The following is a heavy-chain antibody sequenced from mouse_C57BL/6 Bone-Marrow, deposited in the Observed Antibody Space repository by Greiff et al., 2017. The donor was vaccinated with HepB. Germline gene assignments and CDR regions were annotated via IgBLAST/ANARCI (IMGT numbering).Heavy chain of an antibody. J-gene: IGHJ3*01. V-gene: IGHV7-1*01. CDR2: SRNKANDYTT. CDR1: GFTFSDFY. Sequence: EVNVVESGGGLVQSGRSLRLSCATSGFTFSDFYMEWVRQAPGKGLEWIAASRNKANDYTTEYSASVKGRFIVSRDTSQSILYLQMNALRAEDTAIYYCARDATWGLFAYWGQGTLVTVSA. CDR3: ARDATWGLFAY. D-gene: IGHD4-1*01.